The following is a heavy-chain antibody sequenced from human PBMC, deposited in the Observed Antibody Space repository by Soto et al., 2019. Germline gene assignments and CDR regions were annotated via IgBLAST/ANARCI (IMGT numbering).Heavy chain of an antibody. CDR1: GFTFSNYA. Sequence: GGSLRLSCAASGFTFSNYAMSWVRQAPGKGLEWFSAVTGSGGDTYYADSVKGRFTISRDNSDNTLSLQMNSLRAEDTAVYYCAKGSADSSPYYFDHWGQGTLVTVSS. CDR3: AKGSADSSPYYFDH. V-gene: IGHV3-23*01. CDR2: VTGSGGDT. D-gene: IGHD3-22*01. J-gene: IGHJ4*02.